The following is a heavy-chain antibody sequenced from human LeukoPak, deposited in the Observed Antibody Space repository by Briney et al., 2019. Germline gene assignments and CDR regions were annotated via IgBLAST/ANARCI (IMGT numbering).Heavy chain of an antibody. CDR2: IKKDGSEK. J-gene: IGHJ5*02. V-gene: IGHV3-7*01. D-gene: IGHD6-19*01. CDR3: AREGGSGWYSGWFDP. CDR1: GFTFSTYW. Sequence: GGCLRLSCVASGFTFSTYWMSWVRQAPGKGVEWVANIKKDGSEKKYVDSVKGRFTITRDNAKNSLYLQMNSLRAEDTAVYYCAREGGSGWYSGWFDPWGQGTLVTVSS.